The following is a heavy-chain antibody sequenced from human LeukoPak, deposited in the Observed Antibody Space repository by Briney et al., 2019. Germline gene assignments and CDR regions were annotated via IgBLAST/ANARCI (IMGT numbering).Heavy chain of an antibody. V-gene: IGHV4-4*08. Sequence: SETLSLTCTVSGGSISRSCWSWIRQPPGKGLEWIGHIYDTGSTNYNPSLKSRVTISVDTSKNHLSLKLTSVSAADTAVYYCARGWGWLQSPFDLWGRGTLVSVPS. CDR1: GGSISRSC. CDR3: ARGWGWLQSPFDL. D-gene: IGHD5-24*01. CDR2: IYDTGST. J-gene: IGHJ4*02.